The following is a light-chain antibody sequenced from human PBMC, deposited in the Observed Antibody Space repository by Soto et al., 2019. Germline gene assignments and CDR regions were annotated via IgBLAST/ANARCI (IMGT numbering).Light chain of an antibody. CDR1: SSDVGGYNY. Sequence: QSALTQPASVSGSPGQSITISCTGTSSDVGGYNYVSWYQQHPGKAPKLMIYEVSNRPSGVSNRFSGSKSGNTASLTISGLQAEDEAEYYRSSYTSSSTYGFGTGTKLTVL. CDR3: SSYTSSSTYG. V-gene: IGLV2-14*01. CDR2: EVS. J-gene: IGLJ1*01.